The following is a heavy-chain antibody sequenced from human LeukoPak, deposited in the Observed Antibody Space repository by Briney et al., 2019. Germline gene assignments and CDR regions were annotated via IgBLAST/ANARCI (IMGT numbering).Heavy chain of an antibody. J-gene: IGHJ4*02. Sequence: SGTLSLTCGVSGGSISNTNWWSWVRQPPGQGLEWIGEISLTGLTHYNPSLESRVTVSLDKSKNQLSLNLTSVTAADTAIYYCASGSYSSGWHPYFDSWGQGTLVTVSS. CDR3: ASGSYSSGWHPYFDS. CDR1: GGSISNTNW. CDR2: ISLTGLT. D-gene: IGHD6-19*01. V-gene: IGHV4-4*02.